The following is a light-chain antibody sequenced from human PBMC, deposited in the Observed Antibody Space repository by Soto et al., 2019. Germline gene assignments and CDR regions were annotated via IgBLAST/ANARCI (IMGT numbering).Light chain of an antibody. CDR2: EVS. J-gene: IGLJ1*01. Sequence: QSVLTQPPSASESPGQSVTISCTGTSSDVGGYNYVSWYQQHPGKAPKLMIYEVSKRPSGVPDRFSGSKSGNTASLTVSGLQPEDEADYYCSSYAGSNKSVFGTGTKGTVL. CDR3: SSYAGSNKSV. V-gene: IGLV2-8*01. CDR1: SSDVGGYNY.